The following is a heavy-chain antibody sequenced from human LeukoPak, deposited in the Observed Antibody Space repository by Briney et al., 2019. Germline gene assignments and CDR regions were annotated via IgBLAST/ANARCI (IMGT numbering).Heavy chain of an antibody. CDR3: ARQPHYGDYPGDGSFDI. CDR2: IYPDDTDT. J-gene: IGHJ3*02. CDR1: ASRFIISW. D-gene: IGHD4-17*01. V-gene: IGHV5-51*01. Sequence: GEPRHISCKGPASRFIISWIGWARQMPGKGLEWMRIIYPDDTDTRYSPSFQGQVTISADKSISTAYLQWSSLKASDTAIYYCARQPHYGDYPGDGSFDIWGQGTMVAVSS.